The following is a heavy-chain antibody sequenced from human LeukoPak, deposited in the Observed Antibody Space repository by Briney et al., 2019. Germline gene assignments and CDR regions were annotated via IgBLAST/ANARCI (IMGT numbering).Heavy chain of an antibody. CDR3: ARYTHYDFWSGYQGDYYMDV. CDR1: GGSISSGSYY. CDR2: IYTSGST. J-gene: IGHJ6*03. D-gene: IGHD3-3*01. V-gene: IGHV4-61*02. Sequence: PSQTLSLTCTVSGGSISSGSYYWSWIRQPAGKGLEWIGRIYTSGSTNYNPSLKSRVTISVDTSKNQFSLKLSSVTAADTAVYYCARYTHYDFWSGYQGDYYMDVWGKGTTVTVSS.